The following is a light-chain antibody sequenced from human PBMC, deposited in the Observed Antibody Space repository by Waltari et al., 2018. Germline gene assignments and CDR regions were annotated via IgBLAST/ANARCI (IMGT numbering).Light chain of an antibody. Sequence: QLVLTQSPSASASLGASVKLTCILSSGHSNNVIAWHQQQPAKGPRYLMKVDSDGSHSKGDEIPDRFSGSSSGAERYLTISSLQSEDEADYYCQTGGHGTWVFGGGTKLTVL. CDR3: QTGGHGTWV. J-gene: IGLJ3*02. CDR1: SGHSNNV. CDR2: VDSDGSH. V-gene: IGLV4-69*01.